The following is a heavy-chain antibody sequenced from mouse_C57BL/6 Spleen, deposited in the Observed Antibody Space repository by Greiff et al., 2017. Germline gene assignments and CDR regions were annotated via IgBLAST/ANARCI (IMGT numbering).Heavy chain of an antibody. V-gene: IGHV1-72*01. J-gene: IGHJ2*01. Sequence: QVQLQQPGAELVKPGASVKLSCKASGYTFTSYWMHWVKQRPGRGLEWIGRSDPNSGGTKYNEKFKSKATLTVDKPSSTAYMQLSSLTSEDSAVYYCAREFITTVVADFDYWGQGTTLTVSS. CDR2: SDPNSGGT. D-gene: IGHD1-1*01. CDR1: GYTFTSYW. CDR3: AREFITTVVADFDY.